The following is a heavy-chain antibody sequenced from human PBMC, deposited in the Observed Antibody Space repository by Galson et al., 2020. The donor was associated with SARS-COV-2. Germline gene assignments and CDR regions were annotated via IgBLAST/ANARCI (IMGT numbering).Heavy chain of an antibody. V-gene: IGHV3-30-3*01. CDR3: VRDSGGSRDGYNLFDY. CDR2: ISFDSIHK. D-gene: IGHD5-12*01. Sequence: GGSLRLSCAASGFTFNIYAMHWVRQAPGKGLEWVSAISFDSIHKNYADSVKGRFTTSRDNSKDTVYLQMNSLRIEDTAVYYCVRDSGGSRDGYNLFDYWGQGTLVTVSS. J-gene: IGHJ4*02. CDR1: GFTFNIYA.